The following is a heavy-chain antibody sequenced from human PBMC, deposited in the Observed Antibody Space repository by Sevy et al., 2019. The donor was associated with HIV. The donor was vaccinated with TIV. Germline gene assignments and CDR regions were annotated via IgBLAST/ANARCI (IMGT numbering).Heavy chain of an antibody. D-gene: IGHD3-10*01. Sequence: GGSLRLSCAASGFTFSSYSMNWVRQAPGKGLEWVSYISSSSSTIYYADSVKGRFTISRDNAKNSLYLQMNSPRDEDTAVYYCASWTMVRGVIIRTPWGQGTLVTVSS. V-gene: IGHV3-48*02. CDR1: GFTFSSYS. CDR3: ASWTMVRGVIIRTP. J-gene: IGHJ5*02. CDR2: ISSSSSTI.